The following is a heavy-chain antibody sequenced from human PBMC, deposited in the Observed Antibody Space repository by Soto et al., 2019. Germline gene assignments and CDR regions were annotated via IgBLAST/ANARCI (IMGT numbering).Heavy chain of an antibody. Sequence: ASVKVSCKASGYSFTNYYMHWVRQATGQGLEWMGWMNPNSGNTAYAQKFLGRVTMTRNTSISTAYMELSSLRSEDTAVYYCARERTRGFDPWGQGTLVTVSS. J-gene: IGHJ5*02. CDR1: GYSFTNYY. V-gene: IGHV1-8*02. CDR3: ARERTRGFDP. CDR2: MNPNSGNT.